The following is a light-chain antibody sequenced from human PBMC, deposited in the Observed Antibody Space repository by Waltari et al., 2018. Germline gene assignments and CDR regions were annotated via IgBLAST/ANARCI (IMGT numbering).Light chain of an antibody. Sequence: EIVLTQSPATLSLSPGERATLSCRASHSVNIYLAWYQHKHGQSPSLLIFDASNRATGIPARFSGSGSGTDFTLTISGLEPEDFAVYYCQQRNKWPRTFGQGTKLEIK. CDR3: QQRNKWPRT. V-gene: IGKV3-11*01. CDR1: HSVNIY. CDR2: DAS. J-gene: IGKJ2*01.